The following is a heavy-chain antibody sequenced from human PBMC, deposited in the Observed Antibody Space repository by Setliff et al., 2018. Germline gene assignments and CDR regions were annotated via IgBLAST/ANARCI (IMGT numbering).Heavy chain of an antibody. CDR2: IYTTWST. V-gene: IGHV4-61*09. J-gene: IGHJ6*03. CDR3: ARVTGFFYVDA. Sequence: SETLSLTCTVSGGSVGSDFSYWTWIRQPAGKGPEWIGQIYTTWSTNYNPSLRSRATISLDASKNQFSLSLTSVTAADTAVYYFARVTGFFYVDAWGKGTTVTVSS. CDR1: GGSVGSDFSY.